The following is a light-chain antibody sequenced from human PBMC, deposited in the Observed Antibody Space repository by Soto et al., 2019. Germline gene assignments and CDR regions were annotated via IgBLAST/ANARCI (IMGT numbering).Light chain of an antibody. J-gene: IGLJ1*01. Sequence: QSGLTQPPSASGSPGQAVTISCAGTINDVGGYNYVSWYQQHPVKVPQLMIYQVTKRPSGVPDRFYASKSDPTASLTISGLQAEDEGDYYCMSYAGGTRLVFATGTKVTVL. V-gene: IGLV2-8*01. CDR1: INDVGGYNY. CDR2: QVT. CDR3: MSYAGGTRLV.